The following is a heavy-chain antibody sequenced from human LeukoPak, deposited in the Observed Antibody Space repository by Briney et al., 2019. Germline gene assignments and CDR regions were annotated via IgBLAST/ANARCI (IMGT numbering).Heavy chain of an antibody. Sequence: SVKVSCKASGGTFSNYAISWVRQAPGQGLEWTGAIIPIFGTANYAQKFQGRVTITADESTSTAYMELSSLRSEDTAVYYCAGILSSSWYEYFHHWGQGTLVTVSS. V-gene: IGHV1-69*01. CDR1: GGTFSNYA. CDR3: AGILSSSWYEYFHH. CDR2: IIPIFGTA. J-gene: IGHJ1*01. D-gene: IGHD6-19*01.